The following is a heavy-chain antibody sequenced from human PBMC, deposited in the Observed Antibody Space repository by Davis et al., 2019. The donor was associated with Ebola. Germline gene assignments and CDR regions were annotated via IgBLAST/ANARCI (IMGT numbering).Heavy chain of an antibody. V-gene: IGHV3-7*01. J-gene: IGHJ4*02. CDR1: GLTFSSDY. Sequence: PGGSLRLSCAVSGLTFSSDYISWVRQAPGKGWEWVANLNEDGSLKYYVDSVKGRFTISRDNTKNSVYLQMNSLRVEDTGLYYCTRDFIKGGGYYSDYWGQGTQVTVSS. D-gene: IGHD3-10*01. CDR3: TRDFIKGGGYYSDY. CDR2: LNEDGSLK.